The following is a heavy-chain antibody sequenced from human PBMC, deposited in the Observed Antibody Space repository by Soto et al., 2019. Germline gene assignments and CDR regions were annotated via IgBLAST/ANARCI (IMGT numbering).Heavy chain of an antibody. Sequence: QVQLVESGGGVVQPGRSLRLSCAASGFTIRNYAIHWVRQAPGKGLEWAAVISYDGSNKYHADPVKGRFTISRDNSKNTLYLQMNSLRVEDTAVYYCAKDLVVVVPANITYSYGMDVWGQGTTVTVSS. CDR2: ISYDGSNK. CDR1: GFTIRNYA. J-gene: IGHJ6*02. V-gene: IGHV3-30*18. CDR3: AKDLVVVVPANITYSYGMDV. D-gene: IGHD2-2*01.